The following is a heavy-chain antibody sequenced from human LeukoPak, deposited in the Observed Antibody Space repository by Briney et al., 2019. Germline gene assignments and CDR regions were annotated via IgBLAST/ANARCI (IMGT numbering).Heavy chain of an antibody. CDR3: ARDLMGIAYRGAFYY. V-gene: IGHV3-30*02. D-gene: IGHD6-13*01. CDR1: GFTFSTYG. J-gene: IGHJ4*02. CDR2: IRYVGINK. Sequence: GGSLRLSCAASGFTFSTYGMHWVRQAPGKGLEWVSFIRYVGINKYYADSVKGRFTISRDNSKNTLYLQMNSLRAEDTAVYYCARDLMGIAYRGAFYYWGQGTLVTVSS.